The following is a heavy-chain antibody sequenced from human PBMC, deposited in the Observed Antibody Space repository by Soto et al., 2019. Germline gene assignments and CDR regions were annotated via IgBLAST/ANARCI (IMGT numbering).Heavy chain of an antibody. CDR1: GGSLSGYY. Sequence: QVQLQQWGAGLLKPSETLSLTCAVYGGSLSGYYWSWIRQPPGKGLEWIGEINLSGSTNYNPSIRSRVTMSVYTSKNQFSLKLSSVTAADTAVYYCARGWGRIFDYWGQGTLVTVSS. J-gene: IGHJ4*02. CDR2: INLSGST. V-gene: IGHV4-34*01. CDR3: ARGWGRIFDY. D-gene: IGHD7-27*01.